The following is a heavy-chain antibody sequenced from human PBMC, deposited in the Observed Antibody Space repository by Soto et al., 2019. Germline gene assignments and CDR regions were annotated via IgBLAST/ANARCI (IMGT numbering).Heavy chain of an antibody. CDR2: ISAYNGNT. D-gene: IGHD3-10*01. V-gene: IGHV1-18*01. CDR1: GYTFTSYG. J-gene: IGHJ1*01. CDR3: ARDEFLAY. Sequence: ASVKVSCKASGYTFTSYGISLVRQAHGKGLEWMGWISAYNGNTNYAQKLQGRVTMTTDTSTSTAYMELRSLRVEDTAVYYCARDEFLAYWGQGTLVTVSS.